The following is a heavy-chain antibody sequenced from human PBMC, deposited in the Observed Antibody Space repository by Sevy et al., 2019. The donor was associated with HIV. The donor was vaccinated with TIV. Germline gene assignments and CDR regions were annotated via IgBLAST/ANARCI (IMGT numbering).Heavy chain of an antibody. CDR1: GFTVSNNF. CDR2: IYSGGTT. J-gene: IGHJ4*02. V-gene: IGHV3-66*01. D-gene: IGHD3-22*01. Sequence: GGSLRLSCAGSGFTVSNNFMSWVRQAPGKGLEWVSVIYSGGTTYYIESVKDRFTTSKDNSKNTLYLQMNSLRVEDTAVYYCAGSASGYDSCGYLPKIRDYWGQGILVTVSS. CDR3: AGSASGYDSCGYLPKIRDY.